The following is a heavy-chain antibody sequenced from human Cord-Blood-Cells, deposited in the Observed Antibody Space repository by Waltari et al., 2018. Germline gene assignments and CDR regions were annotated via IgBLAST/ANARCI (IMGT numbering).Heavy chain of an antibody. CDR3: ARAIRRQIRNWFDP. CDR2: INHSGST. J-gene: IGHJ5*02. V-gene: IGHV4-34*01. Sequence: QVQLQQWGAGLLKPSETLSLTCAVYGGSFSGYYWSWIRQPPGKGLEWIGEINHSGSTNYNPSLKSRVTISVDTSKNQFSLKLSSVTAADTAVYYCARAIRRQIRNWFDPWGQGTLVTVSS. CDR1: GGSFSGYY.